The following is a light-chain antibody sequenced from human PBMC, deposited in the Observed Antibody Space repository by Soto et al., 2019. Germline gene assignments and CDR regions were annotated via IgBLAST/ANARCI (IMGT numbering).Light chain of an antibody. Sequence: IQVTQSPSSLSASVGDRVTITCLASQDIRGALAWYQQQPGKPPKLLIYDVSTLENGVPSRFSGDSSGTQFTLTISGLQPEDFGTYYCQQFNSYPVTFGHGTRLDIK. CDR3: QQFNSYPVT. CDR2: DVS. J-gene: IGKJ5*01. V-gene: IGKV1-13*02. CDR1: QDIRGA.